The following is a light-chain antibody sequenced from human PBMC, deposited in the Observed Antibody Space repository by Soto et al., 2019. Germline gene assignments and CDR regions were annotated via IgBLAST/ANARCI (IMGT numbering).Light chain of an antibody. CDR3: QQYGSSPGT. V-gene: IGKV3-20*01. CDR1: QSVGSY. J-gene: IGKJ1*01. Sequence: EIVLIQSPATLSLSPGERATLSCRASQSVGSYLAWYQHKPGQAPRLLIFGASIRDTGTPDRFSGSGSGTDFTLTISRLESEDFAVYYCQQYGSSPGTFGQGTKVDIK. CDR2: GAS.